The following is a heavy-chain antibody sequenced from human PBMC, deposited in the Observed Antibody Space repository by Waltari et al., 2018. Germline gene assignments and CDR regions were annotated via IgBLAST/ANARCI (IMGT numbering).Heavy chain of an antibody. CDR1: GGSISSNNYY. V-gene: IGHV4-39*01. CDR3: ARQGDSYGFFDS. J-gene: IGHJ4*02. D-gene: IGHD5-18*01. CDR2: IYYSGTT. Sequence: KPSETLSLTCTVSGGSISSNNYYWGCIRQSPGKGLEWIGSIYYSGTTYYNPSLQSRATISVDTSKNQFSLKLTSVIAADTAMYYCARQGDSYGFFDSWGLGTLVTISS.